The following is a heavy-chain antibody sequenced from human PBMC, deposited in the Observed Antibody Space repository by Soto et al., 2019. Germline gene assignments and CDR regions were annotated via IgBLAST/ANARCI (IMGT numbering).Heavy chain of an antibody. V-gene: IGHV3-23*01. J-gene: IGHJ4*02. CDR1: GFTFSSYA. Sequence: GGSLRLSCAASGFTFSSYAMSWVRQAPGKGLEWVSAISGSGGSTYYADSVKGRFTISRDNSKNTLYLQMNSLRAEDTAVYYCAKDLFGLIGAVAGYFDYWGQGTLVTVSS. D-gene: IGHD6-19*01. CDR2: ISGSGGST. CDR3: AKDLFGLIGAVAGYFDY.